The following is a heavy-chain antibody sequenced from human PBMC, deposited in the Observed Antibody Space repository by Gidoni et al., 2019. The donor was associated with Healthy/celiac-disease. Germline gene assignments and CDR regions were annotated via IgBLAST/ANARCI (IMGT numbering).Heavy chain of an antibody. J-gene: IGHJ6*02. CDR2: ISWNSGSI. D-gene: IGHD4-17*01. CDR1: GFPLDHYA. Sequence: EVQLVESGGGFSQPGRPLSLTCAVSGFPLDHYAMPWVRQAPGKGLEWVSGISWNSGSIGYADSVKGRFTISRDNAKNSLYLQMNSLRAEDTALYYCAKGPFPTTLIYGMDVWGQGTTVTVSS. CDR3: AKGPFPTTLIYGMDV. V-gene: IGHV3-9*01.